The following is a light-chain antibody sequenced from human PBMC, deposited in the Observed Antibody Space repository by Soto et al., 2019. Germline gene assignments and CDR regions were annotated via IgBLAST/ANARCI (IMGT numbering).Light chain of an antibody. V-gene: IGKV3-15*01. CDR3: QQYINWPPGT. CDR1: QSVSSN. J-gene: IGKJ1*01. CDR2: AAS. Sequence: EIVMTQSPATLAVSPGERATLSCRASQSVSSNLAWYQQKPGQAPRLLIYAASTRASGIPARFSGSGSGTEFTLTISSLQSEDFAVYYCQQYINWPPGTFGQGTKVENK.